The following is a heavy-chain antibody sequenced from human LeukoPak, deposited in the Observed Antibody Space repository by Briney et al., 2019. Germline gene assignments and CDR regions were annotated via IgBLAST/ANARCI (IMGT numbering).Heavy chain of an antibody. V-gene: IGHV4-4*07. CDR3: ARGRYQLLYLDS. J-gene: IGHJ4*02. CDR1: GGSISSYY. CDR2: IYTSGST. Sequence: SETLSLTCTVSGGSISSYYWSWIRQPAGKGLEWIGRIYTSGSTNYNPSLKSRVTMSVDTSKNQFSLKLSSLTAADTAVYYCARGRYQLLYLDSWGQGTLVTVSS. D-gene: IGHD2-2*01.